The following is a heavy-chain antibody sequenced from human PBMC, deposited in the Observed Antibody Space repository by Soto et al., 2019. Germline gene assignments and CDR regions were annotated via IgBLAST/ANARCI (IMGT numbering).Heavy chain of an antibody. CDR2: IEGGGGT. D-gene: IGHD2-21*01. V-gene: IGHV3-23*01. J-gene: IGHJ4*02. Sequence: PGGSLRLSCAASGFTLDIYAMSWVRQAPGKGLEWVSTIEGGGGTSYADFVRGRFSISRDSSKNTLYLQMNGLRAEDTAIYYCAKEATGDGWLSDYWGLGNLVTVSS. CDR1: GFTLDIYA. CDR3: AKEATGDGWLSDY.